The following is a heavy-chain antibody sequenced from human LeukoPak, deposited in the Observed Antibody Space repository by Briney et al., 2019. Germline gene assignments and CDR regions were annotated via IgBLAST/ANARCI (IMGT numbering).Heavy chain of an antibody. D-gene: IGHD1-14*01. CDR2: INHSGST. CDR3: ARHPRYIRVLGFDY. CDR1: GGSIRSGGYS. J-gene: IGHJ4*02. Sequence: SETLSLTCAVSGGSIRSGGYSWSWIRQPPGKGLEWIGEINHSGSTNYNPSLKSRVTISVDTSKNQFSLKLSSVTAADTAVYYCARHPRYIRVLGFDYWGQGTLVTVSS. V-gene: IGHV4-34*01.